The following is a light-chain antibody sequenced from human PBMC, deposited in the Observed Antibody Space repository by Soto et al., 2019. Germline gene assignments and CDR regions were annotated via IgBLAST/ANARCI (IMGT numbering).Light chain of an antibody. J-gene: IGKJ5*01. Sequence: DIQMTQSPSSLSASVGDRVTITCRASQGISSYLNWYQQKPGKAPKLLIYAASSLQSGVPARFSGSGSGTDFTLTISSLQPEDFVTYYCQQSYSTPITFGQGTRLEIK. V-gene: IGKV1-39*01. CDR1: QGISSY. CDR3: QQSYSTPIT. CDR2: AAS.